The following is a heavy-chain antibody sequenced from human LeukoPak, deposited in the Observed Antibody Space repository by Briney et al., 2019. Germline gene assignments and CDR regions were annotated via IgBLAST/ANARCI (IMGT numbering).Heavy chain of an antibody. V-gene: IGHV3-30*04. D-gene: IGHD2-2*01. CDR3: AKDGGYQLLYFDY. CDR1: GFTFSSYA. J-gene: IGHJ4*02. Sequence: GRSLRLSCAASGFTFSSYAMHWVRQAPGKGLEWVAVISYDGSNKYYADPVKGRFTISRDNSKNTLYLQMNSLRTEDTAVYYCAKDGGYQLLYFDYWGQGTLVTVSS. CDR2: ISYDGSNK.